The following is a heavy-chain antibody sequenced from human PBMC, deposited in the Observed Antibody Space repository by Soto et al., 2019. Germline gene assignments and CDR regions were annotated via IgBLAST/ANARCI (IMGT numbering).Heavy chain of an antibody. V-gene: IGHV1-18*01. J-gene: IGHJ4*02. Sequence: QVQLVQSGAEVKEPGASVKVSCKTSGYTFTTYSISWVRQAPGQGREWMGWISAYNGNTNYAQKFQGRVTMTTDTSTTTAYMELRSLRSDDTAVFYCARDHRPTTVTQYYFDYWGQGTLVTVSS. CDR2: ISAYNGNT. CDR1: GYTFTTYS. D-gene: IGHD4-4*01. CDR3: ARDHRPTTVTQYYFDY.